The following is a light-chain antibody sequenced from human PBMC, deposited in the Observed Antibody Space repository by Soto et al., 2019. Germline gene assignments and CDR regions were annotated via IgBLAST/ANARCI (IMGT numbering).Light chain of an antibody. CDR2: GAY. CDR1: QSVDSTF. V-gene: IGKV3-20*01. J-gene: IGKJ1*01. Sequence: EIVLTQSPGSLSLSPGQRATLSCRASQSVDSTFFAWYQKKPDQAPRLLIYGAYERGTGVPDRFSGSGSGTDFTLTISRLEPEDLAVYYCQQYMSSVTFGQGTKVEI. CDR3: QQYMSSVT.